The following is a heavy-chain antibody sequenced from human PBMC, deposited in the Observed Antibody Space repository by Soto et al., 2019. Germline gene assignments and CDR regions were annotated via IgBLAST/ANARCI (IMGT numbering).Heavy chain of an antibody. CDR1: GFTFSSYA. D-gene: IGHD6-6*01. V-gene: IGHV3-30-3*01. CDR2: ISYDGSNK. CDR3: ARAYSSFGSFDI. Sequence: GGSLRLSCAASGFTFSSYAMHWVRQAPGKGLEWVAVISYDGSNKYYADSVKGRFTISRDNSKNTLYLQMNSLRAEDTAVYYCARAYSSFGSFDIWGRGTMVTVSS. J-gene: IGHJ3*02.